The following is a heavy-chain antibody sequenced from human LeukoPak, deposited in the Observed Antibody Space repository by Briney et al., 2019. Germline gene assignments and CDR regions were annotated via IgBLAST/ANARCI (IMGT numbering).Heavy chain of an antibody. J-gene: IGHJ4*02. Sequence: SETLSLTCTVSGGSISSYYWSWIRQPPGKGLEWIGYIYYSGSTNYNPSLKSQVTISVDTSKNQFSLKLSSVTAADTAVYYCATTLGPERGYSYGYWGQGTLVTVSS. CDR2: IYYSGST. D-gene: IGHD5-18*01. V-gene: IGHV4-59*08. CDR1: GGSISSYY. CDR3: ATTLGPERGYSYGY.